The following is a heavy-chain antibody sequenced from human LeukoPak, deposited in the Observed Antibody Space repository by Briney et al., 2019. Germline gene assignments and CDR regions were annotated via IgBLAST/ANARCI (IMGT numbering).Heavy chain of an antibody. Sequence: GSLRLSCAASGFTFSSYAMSWIRQPPGKGLEWIGEINHSGSTKYNPSLKSRVTILEDTSKHQFSLKLSSVTAADTAVYYCARGQYSSSPVFDFWGQGTLVTVSS. D-gene: IGHD6-6*01. J-gene: IGHJ4*02. CDR3: ARGQYSSSPVFDF. CDR2: INHSGST. V-gene: IGHV4-34*01. CDR1: GFTFSSYA.